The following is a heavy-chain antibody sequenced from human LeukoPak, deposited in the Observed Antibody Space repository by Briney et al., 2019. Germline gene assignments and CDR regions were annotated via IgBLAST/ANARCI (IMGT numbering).Heavy chain of an antibody. CDR2: VYASGAT. CDR3: ARHGKGVTYFYTFDI. D-gene: IGHD2/OR15-2a*01. Sequence: SEILSLSCTVSGGSITNYYRSWVRQPPGEGLEWIGYVYASGATNANPSLKSRVTISVDTSKNQFSLKLSSVTAADTAVYYCARHGKGVTYFYTFDIWGQGTVVAVSS. V-gene: IGHV4-59*08. CDR1: GGSITNYY. J-gene: IGHJ3*02.